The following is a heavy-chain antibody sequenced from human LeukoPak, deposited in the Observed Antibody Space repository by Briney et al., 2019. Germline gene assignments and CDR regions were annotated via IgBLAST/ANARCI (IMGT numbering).Heavy chain of an antibody. Sequence: SETLSLTCTVSGGSISSSSYYWGWIRQPPGKGLEWIGSIYYSGSTYYNPSLKSRVTISVDTSKNQFFLKLSSVTAADTAVYYCAADMVRGVIRDYWGQGTLVTVSS. CDR1: GGSISSSSYY. D-gene: IGHD3-10*01. J-gene: IGHJ4*02. CDR2: IYYSGST. CDR3: AADMVRGVIRDY. V-gene: IGHV4-39*01.